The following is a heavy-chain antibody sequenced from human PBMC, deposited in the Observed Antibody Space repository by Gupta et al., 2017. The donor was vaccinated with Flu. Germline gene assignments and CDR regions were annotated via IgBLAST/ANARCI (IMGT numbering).Heavy chain of an antibody. D-gene: IGHD6-13*01. Sequence: QVQLQQWGAGLLKPSETLSLTCAVYGGSFSGYYWSWIRQPPGKGLEWIGEINHSGSTNYNPSLKSRVTISVDTSKNQFSLKLSSVTAADTAVYYCARGGGISAAAGTTRMVYWGQGTLVTVSS. V-gene: IGHV4-34*01. CDR2: INHSGST. J-gene: IGHJ4*02. CDR3: ARGGGISAAAGTTRMVY. CDR1: GGSFSGYY.